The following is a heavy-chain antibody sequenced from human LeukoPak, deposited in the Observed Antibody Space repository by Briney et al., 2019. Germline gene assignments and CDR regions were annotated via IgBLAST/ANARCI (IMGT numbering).Heavy chain of an antibody. J-gene: IGHJ4*02. V-gene: IGHV4-59*01. Sequence: PSETLSLTCTVSGGSTSSYYWSWIRQPPGKGLEWIGYIYYSGSTNYNPSLKSRVTISVDTSKNQFSLKLSSVTAADTAMYYCARVTGYVIEDYFDYWGQGTLVTVSS. CDR2: IYYSGST. CDR1: GGSTSSYY. D-gene: IGHD3-22*01. CDR3: ARVTGYVIEDYFDY.